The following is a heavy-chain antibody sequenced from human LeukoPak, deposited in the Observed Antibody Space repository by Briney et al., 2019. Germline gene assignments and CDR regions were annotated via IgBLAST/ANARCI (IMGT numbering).Heavy chain of an antibody. J-gene: IGHJ3*02. Sequence: PGGSLRLSCAASGFTFSSYAMSWVRQAPGKGLEWVSAISGSGGSTYYADSVKGRFTISRDNSKNTLYLQMNSLRAEDTAVYYCAKAPAYCSSTSCGSSAFDIWGQGTMVTVSS. CDR2: ISGSGGST. CDR3: AKAPAYCSSTSCGSSAFDI. D-gene: IGHD2-2*01. CDR1: GFTFSSYA. V-gene: IGHV3-23*01.